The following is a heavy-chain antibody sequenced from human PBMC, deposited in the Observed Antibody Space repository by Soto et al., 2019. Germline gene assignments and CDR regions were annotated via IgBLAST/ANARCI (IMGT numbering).Heavy chain of an antibody. Sequence: PSETLSLTCTVSGGSISSSSYYWGWIRQPPGKGLEWIGSIYYSGSTYYKPSLKSRVTISVDTSKNQFSLKLNSVTAADTAVYYCARAVGVITSWFDPWGQGTLVTVSS. CDR1: GGSISSSSYY. D-gene: IGHD3-10*01. CDR3: ARAVGVITSWFDP. CDR2: IYYSGST. J-gene: IGHJ5*02. V-gene: IGHV4-39*01.